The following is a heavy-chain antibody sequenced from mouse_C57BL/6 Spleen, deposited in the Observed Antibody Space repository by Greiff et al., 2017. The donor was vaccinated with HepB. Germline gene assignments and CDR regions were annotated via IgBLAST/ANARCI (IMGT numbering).Heavy chain of an antibody. CDR1: GFTFSDYG. J-gene: IGHJ1*03. CDR3: ARYYGSSWYFDV. D-gene: IGHD1-1*01. CDR2: ISSGSSTI. Sequence: EVKLMESGGGLVKPGGSLKLSCAASGFTFSDYGMHWVRQAPEKGLEWVAYISSGSSTIYYADTVKGRFTISRDNAKNTLFLQMNSLRSEDTAMYYCARYYGSSWYFDVWGTGTTVTVSS. V-gene: IGHV5-17*01.